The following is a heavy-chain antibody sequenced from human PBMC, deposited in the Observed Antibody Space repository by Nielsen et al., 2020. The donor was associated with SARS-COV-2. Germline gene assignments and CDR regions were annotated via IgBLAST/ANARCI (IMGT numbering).Heavy chain of an antibody. D-gene: IGHD1-26*01. V-gene: IGHV3-30*18. CDR1: GFTFSSYG. CDR3: AKDEGATYYYYYGMDV. J-gene: IGHJ6*02. CDR2: ISYDGSNK. Sequence: GGSLRLSCAASGFTFSSYGMHWVRQAPGKGLEWVAVISYDGSNKYYADSVKGRFTISRDNSKNTLYLQMNSLRAEDTAVYYCAKDEGATYYYYYGMDVWGQGTTVTVSS.